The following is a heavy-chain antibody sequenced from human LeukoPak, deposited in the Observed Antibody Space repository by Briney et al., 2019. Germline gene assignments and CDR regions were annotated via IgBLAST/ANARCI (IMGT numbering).Heavy chain of an antibody. V-gene: IGHV3-53*01. J-gene: IGHJ4*02. CDR3: AKDLGSSSRRNY. CDR1: GFTVSSNY. Sequence: GGSLRLSCAASGFTVSSNYMSWVRQAPGKGLEWVSVIYSGGSTYYADSVKGRFTISRDNSKNTLYLQMNSLRAEDTAVYYCAKDLGSSSRRNYWGQGTLVTVPS. D-gene: IGHD6-13*01. CDR2: IYSGGST.